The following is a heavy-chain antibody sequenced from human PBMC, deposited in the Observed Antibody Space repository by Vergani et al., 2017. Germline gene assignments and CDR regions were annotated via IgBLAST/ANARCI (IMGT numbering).Heavy chain of an antibody. V-gene: IGHV1-18*01. J-gene: IGHJ6*02. Sequence: QVQLVQSGAEVKKPGASVKVSCKASGYTFTSYGISWVRQAPGQGLEWMGWISSYNGNTNYAQKLQGRVTMTTDTSTSTADMELRSLRSDDTAVYYCARDPIAAAGSVGYYYYGMDVWGQGTTVTVSS. CDR3: ARDPIAAAGSVGYYYYGMDV. CDR2: ISSYNGNT. CDR1: GYTFTSYG. D-gene: IGHD6-13*01.